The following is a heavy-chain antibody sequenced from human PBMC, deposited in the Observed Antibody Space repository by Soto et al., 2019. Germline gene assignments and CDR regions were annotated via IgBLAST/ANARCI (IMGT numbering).Heavy chain of an antibody. Sequence: QVQLVESGGGVVQPERSLRLSCAASGFTFSSYGMHWVRQAPGKGLEWVAVIWYDGSNKYYADSVKGRFTISRDNSKNTLYLQMNSLRAEDTAVYYCARESGESYPMDVWGQGTTVTVSS. CDR2: IWYDGSNK. D-gene: IGHD1-26*01. V-gene: IGHV3-33*01. J-gene: IGHJ6*02. CDR3: ARESGESYPMDV. CDR1: GFTFSSYG.